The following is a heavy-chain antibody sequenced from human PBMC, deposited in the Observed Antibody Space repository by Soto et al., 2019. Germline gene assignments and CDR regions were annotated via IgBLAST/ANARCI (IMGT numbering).Heavy chain of an antibody. D-gene: IGHD1-26*01. CDR3: TTAAGGMWGADY. Sequence: EVRLVESGGGLVKPGGSLRLSRAASGFTFSNVWMSWVRQAPGKGLEWVGRVKSKSDGATTDYAAPVKGRFTVSRDDSQNTLSLQMDSLKIEDTAVYFCTTAAGGMWGADYWGQGTPVTVSS. V-gene: IGHV3-15*01. CDR1: GFTFSNVW. CDR2: VKSKSDGATT. J-gene: IGHJ4*02.